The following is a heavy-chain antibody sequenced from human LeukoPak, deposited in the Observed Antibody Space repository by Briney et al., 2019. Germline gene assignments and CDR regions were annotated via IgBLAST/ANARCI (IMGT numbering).Heavy chain of an antibody. J-gene: IGHJ4*02. CDR1: GYTFTAYY. CDR2: INPNSGGT. D-gene: IGHD3-10*01. CDR3: ARGSTMVRGVIDY. V-gene: IGHV1-2*02. Sequence: ASVKVSCKASGYTFTAYYVHWVRQAPGQGLEWMGWINPNSGGTNYAQKFQGRVTMTRGTSISTAYMELSRLRSDDTAVYYCARGSTMVRGVIDYWGQGTLVTVSS.